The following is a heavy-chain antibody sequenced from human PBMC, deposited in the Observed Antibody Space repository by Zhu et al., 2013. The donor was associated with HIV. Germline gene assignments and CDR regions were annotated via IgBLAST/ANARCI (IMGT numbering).Heavy chain of an antibody. J-gene: IGHJ4*02. Sequence: QVQLAQSGAEVKKPGSSVKVSCKASGGTFSSYAISWVRQAPGQGLEWMGGIIPIFGTANYAQKFQGRVTITADESTSTAYMELSSLRSEDTAVYYCARDGSGYYDSSGYSGFDYWGQGTLVTVSS. V-gene: IGHV1-69*12. CDR2: IIPIFGTA. D-gene: IGHD3-22*01. CDR1: GGTFSSYA. CDR3: ARDGSGYYDSSGYSGFDY.